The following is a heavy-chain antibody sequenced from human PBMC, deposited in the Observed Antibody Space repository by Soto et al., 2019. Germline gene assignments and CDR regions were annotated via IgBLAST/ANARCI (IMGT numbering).Heavy chain of an antibody. V-gene: IGHV1-69*01. D-gene: IGHD2-2*01. CDR2: ISPILGTA. J-gene: IGHJ6*02. CDR3: AIYCSSTSCPNEVVYYYYGMDV. CDR1: GGTFSSYA. Sequence: QVQLVQSGAEVEKPGSSVKVSCKASGGTFSSYAISWVRQAPGEGLAWMGGISPILGTATYAQKFQGRVTITADEATSTAHMGLSSLRSDGTAVYYCAIYCSSTSCPNEVVYYYYGMDVWGQGTTVTVSS.